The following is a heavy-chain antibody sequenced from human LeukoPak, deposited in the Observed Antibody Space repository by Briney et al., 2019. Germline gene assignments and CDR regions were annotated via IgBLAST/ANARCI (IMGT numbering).Heavy chain of an antibody. Sequence: PGKSLRLSCVASGFTFSSYAMHWVRQAPGKGLEWVAVIPYDGRNKYYADSVKGRFTISRDNSKNTLYLQMNSLRAEDTAVYCCARDQGTANYWGQGTLVTVSS. V-gene: IGHV3-30*14. CDR1: GFTFSSYA. CDR2: IPYDGRNK. D-gene: IGHD2-21*02. CDR3: ARDQGTANY. J-gene: IGHJ4*02.